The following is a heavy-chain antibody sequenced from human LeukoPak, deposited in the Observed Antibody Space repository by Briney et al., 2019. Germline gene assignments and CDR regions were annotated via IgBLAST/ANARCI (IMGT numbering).Heavy chain of an antibody. CDR3: ARKDYGSGSFSRSFDY. CDR1: GGSISSSNW. CDR2: IYHSGST. J-gene: IGHJ4*02. D-gene: IGHD3-10*01. Sequence: SETLSLTCAVSGGSISSSNWWSWVRQPPGKGLEWIGEIYHSGSTNYNPSLKSRVTISVDKSKNQFSLNLSSVTAADTAVYYCARKDYGSGSFSRSFDYWGQGPLVTVSS. V-gene: IGHV4-4*02.